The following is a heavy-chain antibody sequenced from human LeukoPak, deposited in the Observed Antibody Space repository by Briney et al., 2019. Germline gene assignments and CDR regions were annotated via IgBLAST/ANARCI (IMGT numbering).Heavy chain of an antibody. D-gene: IGHD3-10*01. J-gene: IGHJ6*04. CDR1: GFTFSSYS. Sequence: GGSLRLSCAASGFTFSSYSMNWVRQAPGKGLEWVSSISSSSSYIYYADSVKGRFTISRDNAKNSLYLQMNSLRAEDTAVYYCASSRLLLWFGESVDAWGKGTTVTVSS. V-gene: IGHV3-21*01. CDR3: ASSRLLLWFGESVDA. CDR2: ISSSSSYI.